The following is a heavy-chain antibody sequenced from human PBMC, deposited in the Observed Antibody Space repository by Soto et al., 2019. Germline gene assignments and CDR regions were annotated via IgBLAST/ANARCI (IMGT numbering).Heavy chain of an antibody. Sequence: QVQLVQSGAEVKKPGFSVKVSCKASGGTFSSYAISWVRQAPGQGLEWMGGIIPIFGTANYAQKFQGRVTITADESTSTAYMELSSLRSEDTAVYYCARRSRTIFGVAFGSNDAFDIWGQGTMVTVSS. CDR3: ARRSRTIFGVAFGSNDAFDI. CDR2: IIPIFGTA. D-gene: IGHD3-3*01. V-gene: IGHV1-69*01. J-gene: IGHJ3*02. CDR1: GGTFSSYA.